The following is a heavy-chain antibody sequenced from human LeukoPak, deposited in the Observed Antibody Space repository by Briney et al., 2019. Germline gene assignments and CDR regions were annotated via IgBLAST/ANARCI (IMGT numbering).Heavy chain of an antibody. Sequence: SGGSLRLSCAASGFTFSSYGMDWVRQATGKGVEWVAVISYDGSNKYYADSVKGRFTISRDNSKNNLYLQMNSRRAEDTAVYYCASDPVTLDGTKIRSTDHWGQGTLVTVSS. J-gene: IGHJ4*02. V-gene: IGHV3-30*03. CDR3: ASDPVTLDGTKIRSTDH. CDR1: GFTFSSYG. CDR2: ISYDGSNK. D-gene: IGHD1-7*01.